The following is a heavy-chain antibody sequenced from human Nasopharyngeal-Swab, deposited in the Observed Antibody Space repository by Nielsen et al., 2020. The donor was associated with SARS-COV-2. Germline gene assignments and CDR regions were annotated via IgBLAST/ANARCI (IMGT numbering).Heavy chain of an antibody. D-gene: IGHD6-19*01. CDR1: VGTFSSYP. CDR2: IIPIFGTA. Sequence: SVNVSCQASVGTFSSYPISWVRQAPGQGLEWMGGIIPIFGTANYAQKFQGRVTITADESTSTAYMELSSLRSEDTAVYYCARDRGAVARNYYYYGMDVWGQGTTVTVSS. J-gene: IGHJ6*02. CDR3: ARDRGAVARNYYYYGMDV. V-gene: IGHV1-69*13.